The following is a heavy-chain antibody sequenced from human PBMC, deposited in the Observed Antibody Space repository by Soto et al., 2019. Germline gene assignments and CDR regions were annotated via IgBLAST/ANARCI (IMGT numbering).Heavy chain of an antibody. CDR2: IYHSGST. CDR1: GGSISSGGYS. Sequence: PSETLSLTCAVSGGSISSGGYSWSWIRQAPGKGLEWIGYIYHSGSTYYNPSLKSRVTISVDRSKNQFSLNLSSVTAADTAVYYCARGRGYSYGLDPWGQGSLVTVSS. CDR3: ARGRGYSYGLDP. V-gene: IGHV4-30-2*01. D-gene: IGHD5-18*01. J-gene: IGHJ5*02.